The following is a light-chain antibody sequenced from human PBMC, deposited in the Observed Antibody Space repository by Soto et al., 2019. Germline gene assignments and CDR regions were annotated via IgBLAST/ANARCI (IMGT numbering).Light chain of an antibody. V-gene: IGKV3-20*01. J-gene: IGKJ1*01. CDR3: QMYGILPRT. CDR1: QSVSSDC. CDR2: GAY. Sequence: EVGLPNAXGTLSLWPREXXXXXXXAIQSVSSDCSAWYLYKXGRAERLLIYGAYXRANGIADRLSSRGSGTDFPLTICSLETEDLAVYYCQMYGILPRTFGQGTTVEIK.